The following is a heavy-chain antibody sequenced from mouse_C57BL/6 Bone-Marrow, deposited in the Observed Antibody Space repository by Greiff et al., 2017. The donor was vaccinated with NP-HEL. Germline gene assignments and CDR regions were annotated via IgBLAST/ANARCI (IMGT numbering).Heavy chain of an antibody. CDR2: INPSSGYT. D-gene: IGHD5-1-1*01. V-gene: IGHV1-7*01. CDR3: ARIPLYFDY. Sequence: QVQLQQSGAELAKPGASVKLSCKASGYTFTSYWMHWVKQRPGQGLEWIGYINPSSGYTKYNQKFKDTATLTADKSSSTAYMQLSSLTYEDSAVYYCARIPLYFDYWGQGTTLTVSS. CDR1: GYTFTSYW. J-gene: IGHJ2*01.